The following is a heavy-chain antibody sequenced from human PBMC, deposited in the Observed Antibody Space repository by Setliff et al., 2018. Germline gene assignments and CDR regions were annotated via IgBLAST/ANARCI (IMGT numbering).Heavy chain of an antibody. D-gene: IGHD5-18*01. CDR2: IIPLFGTA. CDR1: GGIFSTYA. V-gene: IGHV1-69*13. Sequence: ASVKVSCKASGGIFSTYAIIWVRQAPGQGLEWMGGIIPLFGTANYAQKFQGRVTITADESTSTAYMELSSLRSEDTAVYYCVREGVDTRSSTDYRYYMDVWGKGTMVTVSS. CDR3: VREGVDTRSSTDYRYYMDV. J-gene: IGHJ6*03.